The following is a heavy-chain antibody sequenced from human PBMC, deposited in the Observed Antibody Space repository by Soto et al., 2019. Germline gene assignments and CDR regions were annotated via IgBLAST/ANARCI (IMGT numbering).Heavy chain of an antibody. Sequence: GGSLRLSCAASGFTFSSYIMNWVRQAPGKGLEWVSSISSSSSYISYADSVKGRFTISRDNAKNSLYLQMNSLRAEDTAVYYCARDYYYYYGMDVWGQGTTVTVS. V-gene: IGHV3-21*01. CDR3: ARDYYYYYGMDV. J-gene: IGHJ6*02. CDR2: ISSSSSYI. CDR1: GFTFSSYI.